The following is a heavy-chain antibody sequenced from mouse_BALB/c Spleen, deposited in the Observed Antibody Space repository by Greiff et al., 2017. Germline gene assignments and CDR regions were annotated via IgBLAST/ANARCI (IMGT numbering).Heavy chain of an antibody. Sequence: QVQLKQSGPGLVAPSQSLSITCTVSGFSLTSYDISWIRQPPGKGLEWLGVIWTGGGTNYNSAFMSRLSISKDNSKSQVFLKMNSLQTDDTAIYYCVRDLDGYGYFDVWGAGTTVTVSS. CDR1: GFSLTSYD. CDR2: IWTGGGT. CDR3: VRDLDGYGYFDV. D-gene: IGHD2-3*01. V-gene: IGHV2-9-2*01. J-gene: IGHJ1*01.